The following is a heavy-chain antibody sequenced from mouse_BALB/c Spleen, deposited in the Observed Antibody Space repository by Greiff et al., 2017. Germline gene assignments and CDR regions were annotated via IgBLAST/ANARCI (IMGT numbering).Heavy chain of an antibody. J-gene: IGHJ2*01. CDR1: GYSITSDYA. CDR2: ISYSGST. D-gene: IGHD2-10*01. Sequence: EVKLVESGPGLVKPSQSLSLTCTVTGYSITSDYAWNWIRQFPGNKLEWMGYISYSGSTSYNPSPKSRISITRDTSKNQFFLQLNSVTTEDTATYYCAISYYGNYDFDYWGQGTTLTVSS. CDR3: AISYYGNYDFDY. V-gene: IGHV3-2*02.